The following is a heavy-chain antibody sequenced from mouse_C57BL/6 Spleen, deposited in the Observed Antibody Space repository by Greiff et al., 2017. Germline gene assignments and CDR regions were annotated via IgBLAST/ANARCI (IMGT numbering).Heavy chain of an antibody. D-gene: IGHD3-3*01. CDR3: ARLGRGTLYYYALCC. Sequence: EVQLMESGGGLVQPGESLKLSCASTEYDFPSHDMPWVRKTPEKRLELVAAINSDGGSTYYPDTMERRVIISRDNTKKTVYLQMSSLRSEDTALYYCARLGRGTLYYYALCCWGQGISVTVS. CDR2: INSDGGST. J-gene: IGHJ4*01. V-gene: IGHV5-2*01. CDR1: EYDFPSHD.